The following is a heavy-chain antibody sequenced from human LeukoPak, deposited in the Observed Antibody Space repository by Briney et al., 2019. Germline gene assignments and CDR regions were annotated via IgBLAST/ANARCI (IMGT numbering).Heavy chain of an antibody. Sequence: SETLSLTCTVSGGSISNDHWSGIRQPPGEGLEWIGYIYYSGSAKYNPPLKSRVTLSLDRSKNQFSLKLTSVSAADTAVYYSAAYESSGYENDAFDIWGQGTMVTVSS. CDR2: IYYSGSA. CDR3: AAYESSGYENDAFDI. V-gene: IGHV4-59*01. D-gene: IGHD3-22*01. CDR1: GGSISNDH. J-gene: IGHJ3*02.